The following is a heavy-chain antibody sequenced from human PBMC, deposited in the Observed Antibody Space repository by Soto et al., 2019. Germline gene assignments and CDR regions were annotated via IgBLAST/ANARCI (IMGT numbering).Heavy chain of an antibody. V-gene: IGHV4-31*03. Sequence: TLSLTCTVSGGSISSGGYYWSWIRQHPGKGLEWIGYIYYSGSTYYNPSLKSRVTISVDTSKNQFSLKLSSVTAADTAVYYCARVESNDSYDFWSGYFLLWGQGTLVTVSS. CDR1: GGSISSGGYY. D-gene: IGHD3-3*01. J-gene: IGHJ4*02. CDR2: IYYSGST. CDR3: ARVESNDSYDFWSGYFLL.